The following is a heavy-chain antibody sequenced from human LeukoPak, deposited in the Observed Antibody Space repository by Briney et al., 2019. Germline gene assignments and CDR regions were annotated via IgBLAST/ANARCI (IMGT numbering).Heavy chain of an antibody. J-gene: IGHJ3*02. CDR2: IYSGGST. Sequence: SGGSLRLSCAASGFTVSSNYMSWVRQAPGKGLEWASVIYSGGSTYYADSVKGRFTISRDNSKNTLYLQMNSLRAEDTAVYYCARLPYYYDSSGYSYAFDIWGQGTMVTVPS. D-gene: IGHD3-22*01. CDR3: ARLPYYYDSSGYSYAFDI. V-gene: IGHV3-66*02. CDR1: GFTVSSNY.